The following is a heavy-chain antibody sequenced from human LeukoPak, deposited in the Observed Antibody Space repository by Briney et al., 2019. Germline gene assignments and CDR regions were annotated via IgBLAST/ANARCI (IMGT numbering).Heavy chain of an antibody. Sequence: GGSLRLSCAVSGFTVSSNSMSWVRQAPGKGLEWVSVIYSGDRTYYADSVKGRFAISRDNSKNTLYLQMNSLRAEDTAVYYCAIGGSRIVVGPTYYFDYWGQGTLVTVSS. CDR2: IYSGDRT. V-gene: IGHV3-53*01. CDR3: AIGGSRIVVGPTYYFDY. J-gene: IGHJ4*02. CDR1: GFTVSSNS. D-gene: IGHD3-22*01.